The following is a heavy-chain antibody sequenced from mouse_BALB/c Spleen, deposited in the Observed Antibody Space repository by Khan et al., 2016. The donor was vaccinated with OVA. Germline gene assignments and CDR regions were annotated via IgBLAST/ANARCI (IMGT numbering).Heavy chain of an antibody. CDR3: ARDRIDY. CDR2: INPSSGYT. CDR1: GYTFSNYW. Sequence: QVQLQQSGAELAKPGASVKMSCKASGYTFSNYWIHWVKQRPGQGLEWIGYINPSSGYTYYNQTFNDKATLTTDKSSSTAYMQLSILTSEDSAVYYCARDRIDYWGQGTTLKVSS. J-gene: IGHJ2*01. V-gene: IGHV1-7*01.